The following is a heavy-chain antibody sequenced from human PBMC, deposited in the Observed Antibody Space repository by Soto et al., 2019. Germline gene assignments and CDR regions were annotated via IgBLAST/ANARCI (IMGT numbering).Heavy chain of an antibody. J-gene: IGHJ5*02. CDR3: ARGWEVSTSRIGFDP. CDR1: GFTFSSYS. CDR2: IKSSSTTI. Sequence: GGSLRLSCEASGFTFSSYSMNWVRQAPGKGLEWVSYIKSSSTTIYYADSVKGRFTISRDNAKNSLYLHMNSLRAEDTAVYYCARGWEVSTSRIGFDPWGQGALVTVSS. D-gene: IGHD1-26*01. V-gene: IGHV3-48*01.